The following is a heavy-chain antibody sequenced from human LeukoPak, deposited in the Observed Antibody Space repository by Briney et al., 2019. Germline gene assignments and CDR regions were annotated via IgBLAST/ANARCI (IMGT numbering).Heavy chain of an antibody. CDR2: INPNSGAT. CDR1: GYTFTGYY. D-gene: IGHD3-10*01. J-gene: IGHJ4*02. Sequence: ASVRVSCKASGYTFTGYYMHWVRQAPGQGLEWMGWINPNSGATTYALQFRGRVTMTRDTSISTAYMELSRLRSDDTAVYYCARSDYGSGLTFDYWGQGTLVTVSS. CDR3: ARSDYGSGLTFDY. V-gene: IGHV1-2*02.